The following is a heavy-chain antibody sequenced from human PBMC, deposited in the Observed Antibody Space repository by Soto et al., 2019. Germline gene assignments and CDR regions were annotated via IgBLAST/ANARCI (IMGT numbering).Heavy chain of an antibody. CDR1: GGTFSSYA. J-gene: IGHJ5*02. D-gene: IGHD1-26*01. CDR2: IIPIFGTA. Sequence: ASVKVSCKASGGTFSSYAISWVRQAPGQGLEWMGGIIPIFGTANYAQKFQGRVTITADESTSTAYMELSSLRSEDTAVYYCARSPRPQYRYSGSRPSGNWFDPWGQGTLVTVSS. V-gene: IGHV1-69*13. CDR3: ARSPRPQYRYSGSRPSGNWFDP.